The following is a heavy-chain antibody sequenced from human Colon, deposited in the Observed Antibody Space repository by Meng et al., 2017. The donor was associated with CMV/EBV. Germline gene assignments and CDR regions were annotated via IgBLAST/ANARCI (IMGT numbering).Heavy chain of an antibody. J-gene: IGHJ4*02. Sequence: QVQLVRSGPEVRKPGASVKVSCKTSGYTFTNFGISWVRQAPGQGLEWMAYISPYNGDTNYAQRFQGRVALTTDTSTSTVYMELGSLTSDDTAMYYCARELARGGYWGQGTLVTVSS. CDR3: ARELARGGY. CDR2: ISPYNGDT. CDR1: GYTFTNFG. V-gene: IGHV1-18*01.